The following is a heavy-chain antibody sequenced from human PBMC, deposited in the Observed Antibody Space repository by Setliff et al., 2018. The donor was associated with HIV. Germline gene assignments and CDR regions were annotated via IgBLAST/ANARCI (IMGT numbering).Heavy chain of an antibody. Sequence: PGGSLRLSCAASGFTFSSYWMHRVRQAPGKGLEWVAVISYDGSNKYYADSVKGRFTISRDNSKNTLYLQMNSLRAEDTAVYYCARSVIGYYYYGMDVWGQGTLVTVSS. J-gene: IGHJ6*02. V-gene: IGHV3-30*01. CDR3: ARSVIGYYYYGMDV. D-gene: IGHD3-10*01. CDR1: GFTFSSYW. CDR2: ISYDGSNK.